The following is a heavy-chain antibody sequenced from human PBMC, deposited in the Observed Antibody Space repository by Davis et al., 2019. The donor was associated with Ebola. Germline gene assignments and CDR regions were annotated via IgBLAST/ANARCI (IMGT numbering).Heavy chain of an antibody. J-gene: IGHJ4*02. V-gene: IGHV4-59*01. CDR3: ASALATYSGSYYDN. D-gene: IGHD1-26*01. CDR1: GGSISSSF. CDR2: ITSRGRT. Sequence: MPSETLSLTCTVSGGSISSSFWSWFRLSPGKGLEWIGYITSRGRTNYNPSFKSRVSISVDASKNQFSLKLDSVTAADTAVYYCASALATYSGSYYDNWGQGTLVAVSS.